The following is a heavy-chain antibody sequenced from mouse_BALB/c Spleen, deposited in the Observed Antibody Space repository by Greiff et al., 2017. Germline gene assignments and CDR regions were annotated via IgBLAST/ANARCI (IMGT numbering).Heavy chain of an antibody. CDR1: GYAFTNYL. Sequence: QVQLQQSGAELVRPGTSVKVSCKASGYAFTNYLIEWVKQRPGQGLEWIGVINPGSGGTNYNEKFKGKATLTADKSSSTAYMQLSSLTSDDSAVYFCAREGASAAWFAYWGQGTLVTVSA. CDR3: AREGASAAWFAY. CDR2: INPGSGGT. J-gene: IGHJ3*01. V-gene: IGHV1-54*01. D-gene: IGHD6-1*01.